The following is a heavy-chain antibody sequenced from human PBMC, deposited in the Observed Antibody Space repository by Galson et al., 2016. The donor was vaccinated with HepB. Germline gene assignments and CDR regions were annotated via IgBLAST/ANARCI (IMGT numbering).Heavy chain of an antibody. CDR3: ARYCTGGVCDTYYYGMDV. J-gene: IGHJ6*04. D-gene: IGHD2-8*02. V-gene: IGHV3-74*01. Sequence: SLRLSCAASGFAFSSHWMHWVRQDLGKGLVWVSRINSDGTISNYADSVKGRFTISRDNAKNTLYLQMNSLRAEDTALYYCARYCTGGVCDTYYYGMDVWGKGTTLTVSS. CDR2: INSDGTIS. CDR1: GFAFSSHW.